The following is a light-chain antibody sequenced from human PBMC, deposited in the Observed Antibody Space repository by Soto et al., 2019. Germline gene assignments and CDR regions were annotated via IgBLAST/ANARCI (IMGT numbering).Light chain of an antibody. V-gene: IGLV2-8*01. CDR2: EVY. Sequence: QSAPTQPPSASGSPGQSVTFSCTGTSSDVGGYNYVSWYQQYPGKAPKLMIYEVYKRPSGVPDRFSGSKSGNTASLTVSGLHPEDEADYYCSAYAGRSTWVFGGGTKLTVL. CDR3: SAYAGRSTWV. CDR1: SSDVGGYNY. J-gene: IGLJ2*01.